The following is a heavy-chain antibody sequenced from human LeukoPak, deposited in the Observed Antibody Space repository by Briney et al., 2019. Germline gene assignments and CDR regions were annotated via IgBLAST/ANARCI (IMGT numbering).Heavy chain of an antibody. D-gene: IGHD4-23*01. Sequence: GGSLRLSCAASGFTFSSYWMHWVRQAPGKGLVWVSRINSDGSSTTYADSVKGRFTISRDNAKNTLYLQMNSLRAEDTALYYCAVMADYGGNPRSGNFDYWGQGTLVTVSS. CDR3: AVMADYGGNPRSGNFDY. J-gene: IGHJ4*02. CDR1: GFTFSSYW. V-gene: IGHV3-74*01. CDR2: INSDGSST.